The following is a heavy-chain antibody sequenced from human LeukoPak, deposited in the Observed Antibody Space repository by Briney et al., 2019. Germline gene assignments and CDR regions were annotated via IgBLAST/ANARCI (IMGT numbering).Heavy chain of an antibody. D-gene: IGHD4-17*01. V-gene: IGHV3-30*01. CDR1: GFTFSSYA. CDR3: ARDLAGYGDLCLDV. J-gene: IGHJ6*04. CDR2: ISYVGSNK. Sequence: GGSLRLSCAASGFTFSSYAMHWVRQAPGKGLEWVAVISYVGSNKYYADSVKGRFTISRDNSKNTLYLQMNSLRAEDTGVYYCARDLAGYGDLCLDVWGKGTTVTVSS.